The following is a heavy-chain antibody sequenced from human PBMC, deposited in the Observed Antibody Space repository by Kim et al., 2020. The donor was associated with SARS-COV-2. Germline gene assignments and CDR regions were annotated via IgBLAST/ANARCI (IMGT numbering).Heavy chain of an antibody. Sequence: CNPALKSRLSISVDTSKNQFSLKLSSVTAADTAVYYCATVDTAMVYFDYWGQGTLVTVSS. D-gene: IGHD5-18*01. CDR3: ATVDTAMVYFDY. V-gene: IGHV4-59*01. J-gene: IGHJ4*02.